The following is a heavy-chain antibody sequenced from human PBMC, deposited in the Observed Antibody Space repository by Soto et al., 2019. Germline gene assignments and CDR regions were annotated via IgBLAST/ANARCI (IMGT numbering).Heavy chain of an antibody. CDR2: IYYSGIT. D-gene: IGHD5-12*01. J-gene: IGHJ4*02. V-gene: IGHV4-31*03. CDR1: GGSISSGGYY. CDR3: ARSDIVATGFYY. Sequence: QVQLQESGPGLVKPSQTLSLTCTVSGGSISSGGYYWSWIRQHPGKGLEWIGYIYYSGITYYNPSLKGRVTISVDTSKIQFFLKLSSVTAADTAVYYCARSDIVATGFYYWGQGTLVTVSS.